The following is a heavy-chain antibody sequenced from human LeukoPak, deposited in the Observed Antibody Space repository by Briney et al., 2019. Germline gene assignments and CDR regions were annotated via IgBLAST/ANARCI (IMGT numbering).Heavy chain of an antibody. J-gene: IGHJ4*02. CDR2: IWYDGSNK. D-gene: IGHD2-2*01. V-gene: IGHV3-33*01. CDR3: ARDKKLCLDY. Sequence: GGSLRLSCAASGFTFSSYGMHWGRQTPGKGLEWVAVIWYDGSNKYYADSVKGRFTISRDNSKNTLYLQMNSLRAEDTAVYYCARDKKLCLDYWGQGTLVTVSS. CDR1: GFTFSSYG.